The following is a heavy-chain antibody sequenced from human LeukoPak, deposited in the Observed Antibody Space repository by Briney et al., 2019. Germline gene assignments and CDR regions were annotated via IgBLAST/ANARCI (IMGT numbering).Heavy chain of an antibody. D-gene: IGHD3-10*01. CDR2: IKQDGSEK. Sequence: PGGSLRLSCAASGFTFSSYSMSWVRQAPGKGLEWVANIKQDGSEKYYVDSVKGRFTISRDNAKNSPYLQMMSLRAEDTAVYYCARSWFGERFDYWGQGTLVTVSS. J-gene: IGHJ4*02. V-gene: IGHV3-7*01. CDR1: GFTFSSYS. CDR3: ARSWFGERFDY.